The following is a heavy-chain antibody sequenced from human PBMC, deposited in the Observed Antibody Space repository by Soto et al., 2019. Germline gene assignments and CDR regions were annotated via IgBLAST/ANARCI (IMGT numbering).Heavy chain of an antibody. D-gene: IGHD6-13*01. V-gene: IGHV3-33*01. Sequence: QVQLVESGGGVVQPGRSLRLSCAASGFTFSSYGMHWVRQAPGKGLEWVAVIYYDGSNKYYADSVKGRFTISRDNSKNTLYLQMNSLRAEDTALYYCARVQYSSSWYPFDYWGQGTLVTVSS. J-gene: IGHJ4*02. CDR2: IYYDGSNK. CDR3: ARVQYSSSWYPFDY. CDR1: GFTFSSYG.